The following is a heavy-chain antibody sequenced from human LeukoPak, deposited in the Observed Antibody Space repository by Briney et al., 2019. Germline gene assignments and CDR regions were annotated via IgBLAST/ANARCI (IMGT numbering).Heavy chain of an antibody. CDR2: ISSSSSYI. J-gene: IGHJ4*02. D-gene: IGHD6-6*01. CDR1: GFTFSSYA. Sequence: PGGSLRLSCAASGFTFSSYALSWVRQAPGKGLEWVSSISSSSSYIYYADSVKGRFTISRDNAKNSLYLQMNSLRAEDTAVYYCARGREHSSSPFDYWGQGTLVTVSS. CDR3: ARGREHSSSPFDY. V-gene: IGHV3-21*01.